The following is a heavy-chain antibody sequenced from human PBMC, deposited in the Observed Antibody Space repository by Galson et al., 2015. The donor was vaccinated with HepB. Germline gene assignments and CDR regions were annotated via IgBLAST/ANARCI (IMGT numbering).Heavy chain of an antibody. Sequence: CAISGDSVSSNRGAWNWIRQSPSRGLEWLGRTYYMSKRYNDYALSVKSRITISTDTSKNQFSLQLMSVTPEDTAVYYCARDLRYYYGLDVWGQGTTVTVTS. CDR3: ARDLRYYYGLDV. J-gene: IGHJ6*02. CDR2: TYYMSKRYN. V-gene: IGHV6-1*01. D-gene: IGHD3-16*01. CDR1: GDSVSSNRGA.